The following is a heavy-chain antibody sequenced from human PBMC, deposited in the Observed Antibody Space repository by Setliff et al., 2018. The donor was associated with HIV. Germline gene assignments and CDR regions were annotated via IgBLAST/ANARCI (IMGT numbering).Heavy chain of an antibody. D-gene: IGHD1-1*01. Sequence: SETLSLTCTVSDNSITNYYWNWIRQPPGKGLEWIGYMHYSGRTGYNPSLKSRVTTSVNTSKNQLSLKLSSVTAADTAVYYCARWGETTGIKAFELWGQGTMVTVSS. CDR1: DNSITNYY. J-gene: IGHJ3*01. CDR3: ARWGETTGIKAFEL. V-gene: IGHV4-59*01. CDR2: MHYSGRT.